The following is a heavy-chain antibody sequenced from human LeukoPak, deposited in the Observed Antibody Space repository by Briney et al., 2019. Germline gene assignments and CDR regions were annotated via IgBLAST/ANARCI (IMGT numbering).Heavy chain of an antibody. D-gene: IGHD2-2*01. V-gene: IGHV3-74*03. J-gene: IGHJ4*02. Sequence: QPGGSLRLSCVASGFTFRSFAMSWVRQAPGKGLEWVSRINSDGSSTTYADSVKGRFTISRDNAKNTLYLQMNSLRAEDTAVYYCGRGFVLVPAAIPDYWGQGTLVTVSS. CDR1: GFTFRSFA. CDR3: GRGFVLVPAAIPDY. CDR2: INSDGSST.